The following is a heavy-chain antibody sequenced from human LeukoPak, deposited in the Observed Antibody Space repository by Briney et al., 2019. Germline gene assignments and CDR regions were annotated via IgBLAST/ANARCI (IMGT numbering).Heavy chain of an antibody. D-gene: IGHD2-2*02. CDR3: ARDPRARPAAIEYDY. CDR2: ISSSSSYI. J-gene: IGHJ4*02. CDR1: GFTFSSYS. V-gene: IGHV3-21*01. Sequence: PGGSLRLSCAASGFTFSSYSMNWVRQAPGKGLEWASSISSSSSYIYYADSVKGRFTICRDNAKNSLYLQMNSLRAEDTAVYYCARDPRARPAAIEYDYWGQGTLVTVSS.